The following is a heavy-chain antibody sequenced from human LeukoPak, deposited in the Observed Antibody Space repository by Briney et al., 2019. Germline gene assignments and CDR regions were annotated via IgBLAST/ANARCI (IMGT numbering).Heavy chain of an antibody. CDR1: GFTVSSNY. Sequence: PGGCLRLSCAASGFTVSSNYMSWVRQAPGKGLEWVSVIYSGGRTYYADSVKGRFTISRDNSKNTRYLQMNSLRAEDTAVYYCARGPEYYYDSSGADYWGQGTLVTVSS. CDR2: IYSGGRT. V-gene: IGHV3-53*01. CDR3: ARGPEYYYDSSGADY. J-gene: IGHJ4*02. D-gene: IGHD3-22*01.